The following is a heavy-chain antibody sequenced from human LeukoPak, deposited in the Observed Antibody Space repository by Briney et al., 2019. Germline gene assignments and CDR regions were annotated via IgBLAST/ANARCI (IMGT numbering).Heavy chain of an antibody. CDR2: TYYRSKWRN. Sequence: SQTLSLTCAISGDSVSSNSASWNWIRQSPSRGLEWLGRTYYRSKWRNDYAVSVKSRITISPDTSKNQFSLQLNSVTPEDTAVYYCAGAQQPIALFDYWGQGTLVTVSS. V-gene: IGHV6-1*01. D-gene: IGHD6-13*01. CDR1: GDSVSSNSAS. J-gene: IGHJ4*02. CDR3: AGAQQPIALFDY.